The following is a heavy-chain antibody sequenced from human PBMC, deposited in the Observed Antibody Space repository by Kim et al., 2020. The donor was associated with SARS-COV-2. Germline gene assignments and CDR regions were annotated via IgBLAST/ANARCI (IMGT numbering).Heavy chain of an antibody. D-gene: IGHD2-21*01. Sequence: GGSLRLSCAASGFSFSSYWMSWVRQAPGKGLEWVATIRQDGIEKHYVDSVRGRFTISRDNAKNSLYLQMDILRAEDTAIYYCVRGCGRASCPYYFDSWGQGAQVNVFS. J-gene: IGHJ4*02. CDR1: GFSFSSYW. CDR3: VRGCGRASCPYYFDS. CDR2: IRQDGIEK. V-gene: IGHV3-7*01.